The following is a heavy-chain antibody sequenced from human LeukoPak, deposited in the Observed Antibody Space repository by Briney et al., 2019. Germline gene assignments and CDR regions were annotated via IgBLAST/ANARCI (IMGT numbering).Heavy chain of an antibody. Sequence: GGSLRLSCAASGFTFSSYWMSWVRQAPGKGLAWVANIKRDGSEKYYVDSVKGRFTISRDNAKNSLYLQMNSLRAEDTAVYYCARVARFFAYDWFDPWGQGTLVTVSS. J-gene: IGHJ5*02. D-gene: IGHD3-3*01. CDR1: GFTFSSYW. CDR2: IKRDGSEK. V-gene: IGHV3-7*01. CDR3: ARVARFFAYDWFDP.